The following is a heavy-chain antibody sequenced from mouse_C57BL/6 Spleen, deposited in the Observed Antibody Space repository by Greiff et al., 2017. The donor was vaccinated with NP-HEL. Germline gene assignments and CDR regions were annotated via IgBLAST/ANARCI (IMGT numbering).Heavy chain of an antibody. J-gene: IGHJ1*03. D-gene: IGHD1-1*01. CDR3: ARRDTTVLWYFDV. CDR2: IYPGDGDT. CDR1: GYAFSSYW. Sequence: QVQLKESGAELVKPGASVKISCKASGYAFSSYWMNWVKQRPGKGLEWIGQIYPGDGDTNYNGKFKGKATLTADKSSSTAYMQLSSLTSEDSAVYFCARRDTTVLWYFDVWGTGTTVTVSS. V-gene: IGHV1-80*01.